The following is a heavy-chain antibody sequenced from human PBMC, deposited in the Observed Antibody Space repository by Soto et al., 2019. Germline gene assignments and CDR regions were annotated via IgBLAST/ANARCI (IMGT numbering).Heavy chain of an antibody. CDR3: AKELEDYYGSGSLDAFDI. Sequence: PGGSLRLSCAASGFTFSSYSMNWVRQAPGKRLEWVSYISSSSSTIYYADSVKGRFTISRDNAKNTLYLQMNSLRAEDTAVYYCAKELEDYYGSGSLDAFDIWGQGTMVTVSS. CDR1: GFTFSSYS. J-gene: IGHJ3*02. CDR2: ISSSSSTI. V-gene: IGHV3-48*01. D-gene: IGHD3-10*01.